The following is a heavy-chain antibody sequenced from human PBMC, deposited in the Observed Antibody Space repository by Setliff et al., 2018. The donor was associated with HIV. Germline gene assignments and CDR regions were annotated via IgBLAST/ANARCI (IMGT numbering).Heavy chain of an antibody. J-gene: IGHJ6*02. D-gene: IGHD6-19*01. CDR3: ARLGSGWSDSYYYAMDI. CDR1: GYTFTGYY. V-gene: IGHV1-2*02. CDR2: INTNFGHT. Sequence: ASVKVSCKASGYTFTGYYMHWVRQAPGQGLEWMGWINTNFGHTNYAQNFVGRVTMTVDTSTSRTYMELRSLRSDDTAVYFCARLGSGWSDSYYYAMDIWGQGTTVTVSS.